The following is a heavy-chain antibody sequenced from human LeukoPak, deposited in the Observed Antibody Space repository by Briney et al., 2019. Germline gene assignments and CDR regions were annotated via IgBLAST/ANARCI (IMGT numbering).Heavy chain of an antibody. CDR2: IYYSGST. Sequence: KTSETLSLTCTVSGGSISSYYWSWIRQPPGKGLEWIGYIYYSGSTNYNPSLKSRVTISVDTSKNQFSLKLSSVTAADTAVYYCARDLTRGYDSPGLWYFDLWGRGTLVTVSS. CDR1: GGSISSYY. CDR3: ARDLTRGYDSPGLWYFDL. D-gene: IGHD5-12*01. V-gene: IGHV4-59*01. J-gene: IGHJ2*01.